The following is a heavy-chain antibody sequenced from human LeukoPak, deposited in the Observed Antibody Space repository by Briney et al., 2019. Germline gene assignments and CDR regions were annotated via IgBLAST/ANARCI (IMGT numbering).Heavy chain of an antibody. CDR1: GFTVSSNY. D-gene: IGHD3-10*01. V-gene: IGHV3-53*01. CDR2: IYSGGST. CDR3: ARDLGTGPGGIWFDP. J-gene: IGHJ5*02. Sequence: GGSLRLSCAASGFTVSSNYMSWVRQAPGKGLEWVSVIYSGGSTYYADSVKGRFTISRDNSKNTLYLQMNSLRAEDTAVYYCARDLGTGPGGIWFDPWGQGTLVTVSS.